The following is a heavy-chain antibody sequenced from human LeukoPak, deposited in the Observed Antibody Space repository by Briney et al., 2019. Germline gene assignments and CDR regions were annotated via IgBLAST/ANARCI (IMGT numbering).Heavy chain of an antibody. J-gene: IGHJ4*02. CDR1: GYSISSGYY. Sequence: PSETLSLTCAVSGYSISSGYYWGWIRQPPGTGLEWIGSIYHSGSTYYNPSLKSRVTISVDTSKNQFSLKLSSVTAADTAVYYCAREDGYSSGWGEYWGQGTLVTVSS. D-gene: IGHD6-19*01. CDR3: AREDGYSSGWGEY. V-gene: IGHV4-38-2*02. CDR2: IYHSGST.